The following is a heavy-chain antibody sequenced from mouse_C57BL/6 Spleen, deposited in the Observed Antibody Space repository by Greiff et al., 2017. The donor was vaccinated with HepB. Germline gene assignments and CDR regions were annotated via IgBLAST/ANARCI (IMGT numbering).Heavy chain of an antibody. J-gene: IGHJ3*01. CDR2: ISSGGSYT. Sequence: DVKLVESGGDLVKPGGSLKLSCAASGFTFSSYGMSWVRQTPDKRLEWVATISSGGSYTYYPDSVKGRFTISRDNAKNTLYLQMSSLKSEDTAMYYCARQRGYDYGKFAYWGQGTLVTVSA. CDR1: GFTFSSYG. D-gene: IGHD2-4*01. V-gene: IGHV5-6*02. CDR3: ARQRGYDYGKFAY.